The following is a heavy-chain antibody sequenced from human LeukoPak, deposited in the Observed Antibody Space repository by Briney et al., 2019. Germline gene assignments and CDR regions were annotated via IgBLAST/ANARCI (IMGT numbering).Heavy chain of an antibody. CDR3: ASHPGGYYDSSGYYHKYYYYMDV. CDR2: IIPIFGTA. Sequence: SVNVSCKASGGTFSSYAISCVRRAPRPGREWRGGIIPIFGTAIYAQKCQGRVTITTDESTSTAYLELSSLRSEDTAVYYCASHPGGYYDSSGYYHKYYYYMDVWGKGPTVTVSS. J-gene: IGHJ6*03. CDR1: GGTFSSYA. D-gene: IGHD3-22*01. V-gene: IGHV1-69*05.